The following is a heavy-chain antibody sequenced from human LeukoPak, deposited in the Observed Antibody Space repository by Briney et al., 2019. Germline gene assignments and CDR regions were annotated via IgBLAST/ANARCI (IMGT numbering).Heavy chain of an antibody. J-gene: IGHJ4*02. Sequence: PGRSLRLSCAASGFTFSSYGMHWVRQAPGKGLEWVAVIWYDGSNKYYADSVKGRFTISRDNSKNTLYLQMNSLRVEDTAVYYCARDLWEPDYWGQGTLVTVSS. D-gene: IGHD1-26*01. CDR2: IWYDGSNK. CDR3: ARDLWEPDY. V-gene: IGHV3-33*01. CDR1: GFTFSSYG.